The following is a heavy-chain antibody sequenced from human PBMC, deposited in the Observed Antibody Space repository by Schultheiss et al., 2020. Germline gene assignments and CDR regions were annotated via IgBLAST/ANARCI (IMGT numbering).Heavy chain of an antibody. CDR2: IYYSGST. J-gene: IGHJ4*02. V-gene: IGHV4-59*04. D-gene: IGHD1-14*01. CDR3: ARISTMTTYLIDY. CDR1: GGSISSYY. Sequence: SQTLSLTCTVSGGSISSYYWSWIRQPPGKGLEWIGYIYYSGSTYYNSSLKRRLTMSADTSKNQFSLRLTSVTAADTAVYYCARISTMTTYLIDYLGQGTLVTVSS.